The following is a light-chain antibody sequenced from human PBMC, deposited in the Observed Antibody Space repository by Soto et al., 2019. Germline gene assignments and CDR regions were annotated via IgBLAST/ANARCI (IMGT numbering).Light chain of an antibody. CDR3: MQGRHWPAT. J-gene: IGKJ4*01. V-gene: IGKV2-30*01. CDR2: KVS. Sequence: DVVMTQSPLSLPVTLGQPASISCRSSQSLVYSDGNTYLNWFQQRPGQSPRRLIYKVSNRDSGVPDRLSGSGSGTDFTLKISRVEAEDIGVYYCMQGRHWPATFGGGTKVEIK. CDR1: QSLVYSDGNTY.